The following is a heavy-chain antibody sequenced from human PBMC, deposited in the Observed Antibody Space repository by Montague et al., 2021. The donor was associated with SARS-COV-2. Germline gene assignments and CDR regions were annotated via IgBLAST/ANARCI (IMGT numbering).Heavy chain of an antibody. CDR3: ARHYSATLPAVY. Sequence: SETLSLTCTVSGGSISSFYWSWFWQPPGKGLEWIGYISDSGSTNYNHSLTSRVTMSVDTSKNQFSLKVNSVTTAATAAYYCARHYSATLPAVYWGQGTLVTVSS. J-gene: IGHJ4*02. D-gene: IGHD2-15*01. CDR1: GGSISSFY. V-gene: IGHV4-59*08. CDR2: ISDSGST.